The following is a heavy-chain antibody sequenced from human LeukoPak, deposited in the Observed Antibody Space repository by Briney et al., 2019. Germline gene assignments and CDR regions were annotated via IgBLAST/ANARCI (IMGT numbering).Heavy chain of an antibody. Sequence: HPGGSLRLSCTASGFPFRDYTMSWVPQAPGKGLEWVGFIRRNPYGGTTEYAESVNGRFNIQRDDPKSIANLQLNSLKTEDIPEYYCSSGGDLSTLAGALDYWGQGTLVNVFS. D-gene: IGHD2/OR15-2a*01. J-gene: IGHJ4*02. CDR3: SSGGDLSTLAGALDY. CDR2: IRRNPYGGTT. V-gene: IGHV3-49*04. CDR1: GFPFRDYT.